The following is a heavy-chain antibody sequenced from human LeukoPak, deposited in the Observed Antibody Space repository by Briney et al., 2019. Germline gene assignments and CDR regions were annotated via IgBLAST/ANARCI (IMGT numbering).Heavy chain of an antibody. D-gene: IGHD4-17*01. Sequence: GGSLRLSCAGSGFTFSSYWMRWVRQAPGKGLEWVANIKQDGSEKYYVVSVKGRFTISTDNAKNSLYLQMNSLRAEDTAVYYCARPNRPSYGDPTWDYWGQGTLVTVSS. CDR3: ARPNRPSYGDPTWDY. CDR1: GFTFSSYW. CDR2: IKQDGSEK. J-gene: IGHJ4*02. V-gene: IGHV3-7*01.